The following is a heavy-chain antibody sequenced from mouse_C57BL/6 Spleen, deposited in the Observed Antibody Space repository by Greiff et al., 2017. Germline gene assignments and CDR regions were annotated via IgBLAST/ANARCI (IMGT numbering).Heavy chain of an antibody. D-gene: IGHD1-1*01. V-gene: IGHV1-15*01. J-gene: IGHJ3*01. Sequence: QVQLKESGAELVRPGASVTLSCKASGYTFTDYEMHWVKQTPVHGLEWIGAIDPETGGTAYNQKFKGKAILTADKSSSTAYMELRSLTSEDSAVYYCTRELLLRYPAWFAYWGQGTLVTVSA. CDR2: IDPETGGT. CDR3: TRELLLRYPAWFAY. CDR1: GYTFTDYE.